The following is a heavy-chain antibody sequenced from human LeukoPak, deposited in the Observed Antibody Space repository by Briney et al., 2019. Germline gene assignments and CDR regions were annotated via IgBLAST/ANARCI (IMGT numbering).Heavy chain of an antibody. CDR1: GSTFSSYA. D-gene: IGHD2-2*01. J-gene: IGHJ3*02. V-gene: IGHV1-69*13. CDR3: ARKVLGYCSSTSCYHNAFDI. CDR2: IIPIFGTA. Sequence: GASVKVSCKASGSTFSSYAISWVRQAPGQGLEWMGGIIPIFGTANYAQKFQGRVTITADESTSTAYMELSSLRSEDTAVYYCARKVLGYCSSTSCYHNAFDIWGQGTMVTVSS.